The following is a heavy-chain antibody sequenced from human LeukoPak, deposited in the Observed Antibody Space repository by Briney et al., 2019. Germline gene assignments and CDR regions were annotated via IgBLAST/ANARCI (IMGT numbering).Heavy chain of an antibody. D-gene: IGHD6-13*01. J-gene: IGHJ4*02. CDR3: ARVGGYSSSWYVDY. CDR1: GYTFTGYY. V-gene: IGHV1-2*02. CDR2: INPNSGGT. Sequence: ASVKVSCKASGYTFTGYYMHWVRQAPGQGLAWMGWINPNSGGTNYAQKFQGRVTMTRDTSISTAYMELSRLRSDDTAVYYCARVGGYSSSWYVDYWGQGTLVTVSS.